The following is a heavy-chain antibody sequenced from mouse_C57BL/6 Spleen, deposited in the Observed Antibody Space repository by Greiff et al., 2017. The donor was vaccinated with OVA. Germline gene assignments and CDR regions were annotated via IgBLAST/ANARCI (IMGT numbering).Heavy chain of an antibody. J-gene: IGHJ2*01. CDR1: GYSFTDYN. V-gene: IGHV1-39*01. D-gene: IGHD1-1*01. CDR3: ASVGTTVVAHFDY. Sequence: VQLKESGPELVKPGASVKISCKASGYSFTDYNMNWVKQSNGKSLEWIGVINPNYGTTSYNQKFKGKATLTVDQSSSTAYMQLNSLTSEDSAVYYCASVGTTVVAHFDYWGQGTTLTVSS. CDR2: INPNYGTT.